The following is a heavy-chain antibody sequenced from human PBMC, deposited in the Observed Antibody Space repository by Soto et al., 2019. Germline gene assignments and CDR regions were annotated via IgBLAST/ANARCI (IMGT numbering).Heavy chain of an antibody. CDR3: ARLVGKDIVVVPAAKDYGMDV. CDR1: GGTFSSYA. V-gene: IGHV1-69*13. Sequence: SVKVSCKASGGTFSSYAISWVRQAPGQGLERMGGIIPIFGTANYAQKFQGRVTITADESTSTAYMELSSLRSEDTAVYYCARLVGKDIVVVPAAKDYGMDVWGQGTTVTVSS. D-gene: IGHD2-2*01. J-gene: IGHJ6*02. CDR2: IIPIFGTA.